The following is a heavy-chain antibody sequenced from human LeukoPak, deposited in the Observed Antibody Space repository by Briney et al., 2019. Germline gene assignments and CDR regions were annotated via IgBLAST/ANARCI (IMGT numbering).Heavy chain of an antibody. J-gene: IGHJ4*02. CDR1: GFTFSSYA. Sequence: GRSLRLSCAASGFTFSSYAMHWVRQAPGKGLEWVAVISYDGSNKYYADSVKGRFTISRDNSKNTLYLQMNSLRAKDTAVYYCATTVVTRFDYWGQGTLVTVSS. V-gene: IGHV3-30-3*01. CDR2: ISYDGSNK. CDR3: ATTVVTRFDY. D-gene: IGHD4-23*01.